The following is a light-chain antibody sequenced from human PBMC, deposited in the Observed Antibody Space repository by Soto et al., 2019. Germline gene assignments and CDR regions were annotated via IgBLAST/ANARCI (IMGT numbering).Light chain of an antibody. J-gene: IGKJ5*01. CDR3: QQRSDWPIT. CDR2: DAS. Sequence: EIVLTQSPATLSLSPGERATLSCRASQSVSRNLAWYQQKPGQAPRLLIYDASNRATGIPARLSGSGSGTDFTLTISGLEPEDFAVYYCQQRSDWPITVGQGTRLEIK. CDR1: QSVSRN. V-gene: IGKV3-11*01.